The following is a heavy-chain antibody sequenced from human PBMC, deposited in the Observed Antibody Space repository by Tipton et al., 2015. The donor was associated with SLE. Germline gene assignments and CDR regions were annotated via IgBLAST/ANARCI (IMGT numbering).Heavy chain of an antibody. J-gene: IGHJ4*02. D-gene: IGHD3-3*01. Sequence: TLSLTCAISGDSVSSNSAAAWNWIRQSPSRGLEWLGRTYYRSKWYTDYAESLKSRITIRPDTSKNQFSLKLSSVTAADTAVYYCAREPRSGYHDYWGQGTLVIVSS. V-gene: IGHV6-1*01. CDR1: GDSVSSNSAAA. CDR3: AREPRSGYHDY. CDR2: TYYRSKWYT.